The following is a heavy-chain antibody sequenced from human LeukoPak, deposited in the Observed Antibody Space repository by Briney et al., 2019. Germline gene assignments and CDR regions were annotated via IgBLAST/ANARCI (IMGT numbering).Heavy chain of an antibody. CDR1: GGTFSSYA. CDR3: ARVGQQLAGLDY. J-gene: IGHJ4*02. V-gene: IGHV1-69*04. D-gene: IGHD6-13*01. CDR2: IIPILGIA. Sequence: GASVKVSCKASGGTFSSYAISWVRQAPGQGLEWMGRIIPILGIANYAQKFQGRVTITAEKSTSTAYMELSSLRYEDTAVYYCARVGQQLAGLDYWGQGTLVTVSS.